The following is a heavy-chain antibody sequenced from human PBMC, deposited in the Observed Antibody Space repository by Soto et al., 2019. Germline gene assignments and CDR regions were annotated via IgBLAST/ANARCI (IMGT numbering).Heavy chain of an antibody. CDR2: ISGSGGRT. V-gene: IGHV3-23*01. D-gene: IGHD2-15*01. CDR3: AKDLTGSCSAGSCTDDALDI. Sequence: GGSLRLSCAASGITFSNYAMSWVRQAPGQGLEWVAGISGSGGRTYYADSVKGQFTISRDNSKNTLFLQMNSLRVDDSAVYYCAKDLTGSCSAGSCTDDALDIWGQGTMVTVSS. CDR1: GITFSNYA. J-gene: IGHJ3*02.